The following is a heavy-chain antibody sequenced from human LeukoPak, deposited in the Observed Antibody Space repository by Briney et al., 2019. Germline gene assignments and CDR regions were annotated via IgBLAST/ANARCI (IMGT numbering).Heavy chain of an antibody. D-gene: IGHD1-14*01. CDR1: GFTFSSYG. J-gene: IGHJ4*02. Sequence: GGSLRLSCAASGFTFSSYGMHWVRQAPGKGLEGVAVIWYDGSNKYYADSVKGRFTISRDNSRNTLYLQMNSLRAEDTAVYYCARESKGAGLTTDYWGQGTLVTVSS. CDR2: IWYDGSNK. CDR3: ARESKGAGLTTDY. V-gene: IGHV3-33*01.